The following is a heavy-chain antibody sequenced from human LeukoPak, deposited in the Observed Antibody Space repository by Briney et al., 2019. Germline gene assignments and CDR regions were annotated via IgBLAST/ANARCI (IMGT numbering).Heavy chain of an antibody. CDR2: ISYDGSNK. V-gene: IGHV3-30*18. D-gene: IGHD2-2*01. J-gene: IGHJ4*02. Sequence: GGSLRLSCAASGFTFRSYGMHWVRQAPGKGLEWVAVISYDGSNKYYADSVKGRFTISRDNYKNTLYLQMNSLRAEDTAVYYCAKEEVRSDIVVVPAAIDYWGQGTLVTVSS. CDR3: AKEEVRSDIVVVPAAIDY. CDR1: GFTFRSYG.